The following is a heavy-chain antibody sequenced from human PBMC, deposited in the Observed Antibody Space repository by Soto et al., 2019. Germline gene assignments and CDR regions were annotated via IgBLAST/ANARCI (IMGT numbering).Heavy chain of an antibody. CDR1: GFTFSSYA. V-gene: IGHV3-64*02. CDR2: ISSNGGST. CDR3: ARGDLEGAPDYYYGMDV. D-gene: IGHD1-1*01. J-gene: IGHJ6*02. Sequence: QPGGSLRLSCAASGFTFSSYAMHWVRQAPGKGLEYVSAISSNGGSTYYADSVKGRLTISRDNSKNTLYLQMSSLRAEDMAVYYCARGDLEGAPDYYYGMDVWGQGTTVTVSS.